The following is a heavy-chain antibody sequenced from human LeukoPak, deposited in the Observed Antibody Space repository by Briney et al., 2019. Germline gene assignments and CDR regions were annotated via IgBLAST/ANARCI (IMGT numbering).Heavy chain of an antibody. Sequence: GGSLRLSCAASGFTFSSYAMSWVRQAPGKGLEWVSAISGSGGSTYYADSVKGRFTISRDNSMNTLYLQMNSLRAEDTAVYYCAKDAILYDILTGYYPYYYYGMDVWGKGTTVTVSS. V-gene: IGHV3-23*01. J-gene: IGHJ6*04. D-gene: IGHD3-9*01. CDR1: GFTFSSYA. CDR3: AKDAILYDILTGYYPYYYYGMDV. CDR2: ISGSGGST.